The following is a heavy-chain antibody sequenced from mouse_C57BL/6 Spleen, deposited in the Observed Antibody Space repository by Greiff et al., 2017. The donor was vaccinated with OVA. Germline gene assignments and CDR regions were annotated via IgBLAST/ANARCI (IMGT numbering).Heavy chain of an antibody. V-gene: IGHV1-74*01. CDR3: ARDYYSTSGYFDV. Sequence: VKLQQPGAELVQPGASVKVSCTASGYTFTSYWLHWVQQRPGQGLEWIGRIHPSDSDTYYNQYFKGPATFNVDKSSSTAYMQLSSLTSEDSAVYYGARDYYSTSGYFDVWGTGTTVTVSS. J-gene: IGHJ1*03. D-gene: IGHD2-5*01. CDR1: GYTFTSYW. CDR2: IHPSDSDT.